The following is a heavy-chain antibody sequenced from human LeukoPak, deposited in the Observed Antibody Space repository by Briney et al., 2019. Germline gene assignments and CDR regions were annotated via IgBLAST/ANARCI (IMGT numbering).Heavy chain of an antibody. CDR2: IYYSGST. CDR1: GGSISSSSYY. CDR3: ARDYDYVWGSYRVLDY. Sequence: SETLSLTCTVSGGSISSSSYYWGWIRQPPGKGLEWIGSIYYSGSTYYNPSLKSRVTISVDTSKNQFSLKLSSVTAADTAVYYCARDYDYVWGSYRVLDYWGQGTLVTVSS. D-gene: IGHD3-16*02. J-gene: IGHJ4*02. V-gene: IGHV4-39*07.